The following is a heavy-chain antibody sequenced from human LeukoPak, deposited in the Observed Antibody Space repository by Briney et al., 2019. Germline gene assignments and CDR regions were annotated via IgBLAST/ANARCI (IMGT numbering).Heavy chain of an antibody. CDR3: ARDPGRITIFGVVTYGMDV. CDR2: IYYGGNT. CDR1: GASISTNY. V-gene: IGHV4-39*02. Sequence: SETLSLTCNVSGASISTNYWGWIRQSAGEGLEWIGSIYYGGNTYYNPSLWSRVAISVDTSKNQFSLKLTSVTAADTAVYYCARDPGRITIFGVVTYGMDVWGQGTTVTVSS. D-gene: IGHD3-3*01. J-gene: IGHJ6*02.